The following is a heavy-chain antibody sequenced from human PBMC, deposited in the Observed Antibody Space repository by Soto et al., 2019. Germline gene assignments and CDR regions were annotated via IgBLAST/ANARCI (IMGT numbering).Heavy chain of an antibody. J-gene: IGHJ6*01. CDR2: INEDGSGK. V-gene: IGHV3-7*01. CDR3: AKRKDVYYYGMDV. Sequence: PGGSLRLSCAASGFTFSSYSMNWVRQAPGKGLEWVANINEDGSGKYYVDSVKGRFTVSRDNAKNSLYLQMNSLGAEDTALYYCAKRKDVYYYGMDVWGQGTMVTV. CDR1: GFTFSSYS.